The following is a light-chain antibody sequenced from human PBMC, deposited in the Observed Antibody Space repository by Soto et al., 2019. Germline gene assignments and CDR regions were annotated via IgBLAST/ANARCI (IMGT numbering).Light chain of an antibody. CDR1: PGIRND. Sequence: AIQRTQSPPSLSASVGDRVTITCRASPGIRNDLGWFQQKTGKDPKILIYGASSLQSGVPSRFSGIASGTDFNLTISRLQTEDCATYDGLQEYNYPNTFGHWTKLDI. CDR2: GAS. J-gene: IGKJ1*01. CDR3: LQEYNYPNT. V-gene: IGKV1-6*01.